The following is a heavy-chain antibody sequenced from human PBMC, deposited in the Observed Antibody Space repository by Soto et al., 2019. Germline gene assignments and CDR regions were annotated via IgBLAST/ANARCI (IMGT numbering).Heavy chain of an antibody. CDR2: IYSGGST. V-gene: IGHV3-66*01. Sequence: EVRLVESGGGLVKPGGSLRLSCAASGLNVSSNYMSWVRQAQGKGLEWVSVIYSGGSTYYADSVKGRFTISRDNSTNTLYLQMNSLRAEDTAVYYCARFGNYNYYYGMDVWGQGTTVTVSS. CDR1: GLNVSSNY. CDR3: ARFGNYNYYYGMDV. J-gene: IGHJ6*02. D-gene: IGHD3-10*01.